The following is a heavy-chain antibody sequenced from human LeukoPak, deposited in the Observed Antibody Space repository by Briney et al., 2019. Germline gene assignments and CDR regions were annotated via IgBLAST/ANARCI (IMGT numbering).Heavy chain of an antibody. CDR2: MNPNSGNT. Sequence: EASVKVSCKASGYTFTSYDINWVRQATGQGLEWMGWMNPNSGNTGYAQKFQGRVTITRNTSISTAYMELSSLRSEDTAVYYCARDGNWNHHWFDPWGQGTLVTVSS. D-gene: IGHD1-14*01. CDR1: GYTFTSYD. J-gene: IGHJ5*02. V-gene: IGHV1-8*03. CDR3: ARDGNWNHHWFDP.